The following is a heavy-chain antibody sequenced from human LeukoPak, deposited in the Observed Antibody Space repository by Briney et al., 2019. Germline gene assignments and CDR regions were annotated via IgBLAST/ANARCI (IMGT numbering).Heavy chain of an antibody. V-gene: IGHV3-23*01. CDR1: GFTFSSYA. J-gene: IGHJ4*02. D-gene: IGHD3-22*01. CDR3: APHYYDSSGYSYFDY. Sequence: GASLRLSCAASGFTFSSYALSWVRQAPGKGLEGVSAISGSGGSTYYADSVKGRFTISRDNSKNTLYLQMNSLKAEDTGVYYCAPHYYDSSGYSYFDYWGQGTLVTVSS. CDR2: ISGSGGST.